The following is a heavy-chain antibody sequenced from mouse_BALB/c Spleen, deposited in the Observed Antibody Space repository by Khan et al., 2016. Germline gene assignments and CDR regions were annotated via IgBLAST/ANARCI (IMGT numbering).Heavy chain of an antibody. V-gene: IGHV4-1*02. D-gene: IGHD1-1*01. Sequence: EVKLLESGGGLVQPGGSLKLSCAASGFDFSRYWLSWVRQAPGKGLEWIGEINPDSSTINYSTSLKDKFIISRDIAKNTLYRQMSKVRSEYTALYYCASPTVGMDYWGQGTSVTVSS. J-gene: IGHJ4*01. CDR1: GFDFSRYW. CDR3: ASPTVGMDY. CDR2: INPDSSTI.